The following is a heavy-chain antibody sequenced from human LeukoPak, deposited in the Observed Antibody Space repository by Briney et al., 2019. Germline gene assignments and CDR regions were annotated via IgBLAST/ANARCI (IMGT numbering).Heavy chain of an antibody. J-gene: IGHJ4*02. CDR2: IYTSGST. CDR1: GGSISSYY. D-gene: IGHD7-27*01. V-gene: IGHV4-4*07. Sequence: SETLSLTCTVSGGSISSYYWSWIRQPAGKGLEWIGRIYTSGSTNYNPSLKSRVTISVDTSQNQFSLTLKSVTAADTAVFYCARRPHNWGFDYWGQGILVTVSS. CDR3: ARRPHNWGFDY.